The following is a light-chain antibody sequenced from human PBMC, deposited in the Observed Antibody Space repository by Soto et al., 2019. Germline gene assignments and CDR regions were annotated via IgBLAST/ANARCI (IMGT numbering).Light chain of an antibody. CDR1: QSISSY. J-gene: IGKJ3*01. V-gene: IGKV1-39*01. CDR2: AAS. CDR3: QQRYSTPFT. Sequence: DIQMTQSPSSLSASVGERVTITCRASQSISSYLNWYQHKPGKAPKLLISAASSLLSGVPSRFSGSGSGTDFSLPISSLQPEDFATYYCQQRYSTPFTFGPGTKVDI.